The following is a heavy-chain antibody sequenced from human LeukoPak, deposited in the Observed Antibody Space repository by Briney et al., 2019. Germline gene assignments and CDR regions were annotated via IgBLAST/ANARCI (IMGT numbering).Heavy chain of an antibody. D-gene: IGHD1-26*01. CDR2: ISWNSGSI. J-gene: IGHJ4*02. CDR3: AKGRLAGATVY. V-gene: IGHV3-9*01. Sequence: GGSLRLSCAASGFTFDDYAMHWVRQAPGKGLEWVSGISWNSGSIGYADSVKGRFTISRDNSKNTLYLQMNSLRAEDTAVYYCAKGRLAGATVYWGQGTLVTVSS. CDR1: GFTFDDYA.